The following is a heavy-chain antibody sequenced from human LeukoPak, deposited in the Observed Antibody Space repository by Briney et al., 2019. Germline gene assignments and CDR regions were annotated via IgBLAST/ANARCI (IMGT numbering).Heavy chain of an antibody. Sequence: ASVNVSCKASGYTFTSYVINWVRQATGQGLEWMGWMNPNIGNTGYAQKFQGRVTMTRNTSISTAYMELSSLRSEDTAVYYCARGGPAGIAAAVYWGQGTLVTVSS. CDR2: MNPNIGNT. CDR3: ARGGPAGIAAAVY. V-gene: IGHV1-8*01. CDR1: GYTFTSYV. D-gene: IGHD6-13*01. J-gene: IGHJ4*02.